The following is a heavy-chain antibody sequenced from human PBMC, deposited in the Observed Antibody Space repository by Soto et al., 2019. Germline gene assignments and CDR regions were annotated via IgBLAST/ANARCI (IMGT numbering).Heavy chain of an antibody. V-gene: IGHV2-70*01. Sequence: SVPTLVNPTQTLTLTCTFSGFSLSTGGMSVSWIRQPPGKALEWLALIDWDDDKYYSTSLKTRLTISKDTSKNQVVLTMTNMDPVDTATYYCARVHNYYDSGTFDYWGQGTLVTVSS. CDR1: GFSLSTGGMS. CDR2: IDWDDDK. D-gene: IGHD3-22*01. J-gene: IGHJ4*02. CDR3: ARVHNYYDSGTFDY.